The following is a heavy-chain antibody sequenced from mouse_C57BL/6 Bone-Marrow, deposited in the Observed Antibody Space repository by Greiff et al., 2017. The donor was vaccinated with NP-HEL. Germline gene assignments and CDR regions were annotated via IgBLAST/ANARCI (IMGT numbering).Heavy chain of an antibody. J-gene: IGHJ4*01. CDR3: ARFTTNYYAMDY. CDR2: IYPGSGNT. D-gene: IGHD1-1*01. Sequence: QVQLQQSGPELVKPGASVKISCKASGYSFTSYYIHWVKQRPGQGLEWIGWIYPGSGNTKYNEKFKGKATLTADTSSSTAYMQLSSLTSEDSAVYYCARFTTNYYAMDYWGQGTSVTVSS. V-gene: IGHV1-66*01. CDR1: GYSFTSYY.